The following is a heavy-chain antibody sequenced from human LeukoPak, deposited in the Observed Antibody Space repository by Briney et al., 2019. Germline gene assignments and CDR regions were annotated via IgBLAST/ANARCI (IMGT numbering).Heavy chain of an antibody. CDR2: IGYNASSI. D-gene: IGHD2-15*01. CDR3: ARGSRHCGGGSCNGGFVS. J-gene: IGHJ4*02. Sequence: GGSLRLSCSASGFTFSGFEMNWVRQAPGKGLEWVSFIGYNASSIYYADSVKGRFTIYRDSAKNSLYLQMNSLRADDTAVYYCARGSRHCGGGSCNGGFVSWGQGTLVTVSS. V-gene: IGHV3-48*03. CDR1: GFTFSGFE.